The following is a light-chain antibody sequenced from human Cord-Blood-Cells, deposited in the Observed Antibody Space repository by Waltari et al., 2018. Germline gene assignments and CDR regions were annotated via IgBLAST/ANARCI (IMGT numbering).Light chain of an antibody. J-gene: IGLJ1*01. CDR2: EVS. CDR3: SSYTSSSTLV. CDR1: SSDVGGYNY. V-gene: IGLV2-14*01. Sequence: QSALTQPASVSGSPGQSLTISCTGTSSDVGGYNYVSRYQQHPGKTPKLMIYEVSNRPSGVSNRFSGSSAGNTASLTISGRQAEDEADYYCSSYTSSSTLVFGTGTKVTVL.